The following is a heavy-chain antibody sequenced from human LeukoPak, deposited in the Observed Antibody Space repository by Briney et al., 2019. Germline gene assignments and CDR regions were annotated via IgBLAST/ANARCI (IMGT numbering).Heavy chain of an antibody. CDR2: IYTSGST. Sequence: SETLSLTCTVSGGSISSGSYYWSWIRQPAGKGLEWIGRIYTSGSTNYNPSLKSRVTISVDTSKNQFSLKLSSVTAADAAVYYCARGYCSNGSCYSGDYWGQGTLVTVSS. J-gene: IGHJ4*02. D-gene: IGHD2-15*01. V-gene: IGHV4-61*02. CDR3: ARGYCSNGSCYSGDY. CDR1: GGSISSGSYY.